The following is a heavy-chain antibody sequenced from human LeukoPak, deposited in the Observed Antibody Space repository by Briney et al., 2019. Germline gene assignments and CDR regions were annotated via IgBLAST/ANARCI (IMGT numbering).Heavy chain of an antibody. D-gene: IGHD6-13*01. CDR1: GFTFSNYW. Sequence: GGSLRLSCAASGFTFSNYWMSWVRQAPGKGLEWVANIKQDGSEKYYVDSVKGRFTISRDNAKSALYLQMNSLRHEDTAVYYCAAGTAADFWGQGTLVTVSS. J-gene: IGHJ4*02. V-gene: IGHV3-7*05. CDR3: AAGTAADF. CDR2: IKQDGSEK.